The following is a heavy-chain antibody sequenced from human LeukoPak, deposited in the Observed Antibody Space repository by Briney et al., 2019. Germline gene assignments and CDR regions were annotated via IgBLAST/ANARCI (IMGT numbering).Heavy chain of an antibody. Sequence: SETLSLTCTVSGGSVSSGSYYWSWIRQPPGKGLEWIGYIYYSGSTDYNPSLKSRVTISVDLSKNQFSLRLSSVTTADTAVYYCARVPGGGTAANWGQGTMVTVSS. D-gene: IGHD1-7*01. J-gene: IGHJ3*01. CDR2: IYYSGST. V-gene: IGHV4-61*01. CDR3: ARVPGGGTAAN. CDR1: GGSVSSGSYY.